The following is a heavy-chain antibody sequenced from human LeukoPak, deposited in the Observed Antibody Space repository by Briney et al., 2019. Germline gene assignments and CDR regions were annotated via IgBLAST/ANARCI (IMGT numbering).Heavy chain of an antibody. Sequence: SETLSLTCTVSGGSVSSGSYCWGWIRQPPGKGLEWLGYIYYGGSTNYNPSLESRVTISVNTSENQYPLKLSSVTAADTAVYYCARERSMVRGVIIGYDAFDIWRRGTKVGVSS. CDR1: GGSVSSGSYC. D-gene: IGHD3-10*01. CDR2: IYYGGST. CDR3: ARERSMVRGVIIGYDAFDI. J-gene: IGHJ3*02. V-gene: IGHV4-61*01.